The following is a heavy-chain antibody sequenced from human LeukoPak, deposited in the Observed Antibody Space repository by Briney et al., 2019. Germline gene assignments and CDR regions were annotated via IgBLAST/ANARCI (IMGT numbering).Heavy chain of an antibody. V-gene: IGHV3-7*01. Sequence: GGSLRLSCATSEFTFSRYSMYWVRQAPGKGLECVANINQDGSEKYYVDSVKGRFTISRDNAKNSLYLQMNSLRDEDTAVYYCAGGSSGLWGQGTMVTVSS. CDR2: INQDGSEK. CDR1: EFTFSRYS. CDR3: AGGSSGL. D-gene: IGHD3-22*01. J-gene: IGHJ3*01.